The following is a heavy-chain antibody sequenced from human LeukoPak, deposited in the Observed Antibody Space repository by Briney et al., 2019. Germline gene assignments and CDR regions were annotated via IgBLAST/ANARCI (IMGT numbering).Heavy chain of an antibody. Sequence: GGSLRLSCGASGFTFSTYTMNWVRQAPGKGLEWVSSISSISSPIHYADSVKGRFTISRDNDKNSLFLQMNSLRDEDTAIYYCARARGFDWWGQGALVTVCS. CDR3: ARARGFDW. CDR2: ISSISSPI. J-gene: IGHJ4*02. V-gene: IGHV3-48*02. CDR1: GFTFSTYT.